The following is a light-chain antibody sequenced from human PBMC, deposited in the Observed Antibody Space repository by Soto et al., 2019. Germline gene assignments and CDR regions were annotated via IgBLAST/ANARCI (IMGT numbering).Light chain of an antibody. Sequence: EIVMTQSPATLSVSPGERATLSCRASQSINSNLAWYQQKPGQAPRLLIYGASTRATGIPARFSGSGSGTDFTLTIRSLQSEDFAVYYCQQSNNWPRTFGQGTKVDIK. CDR1: QSINSN. J-gene: IGKJ1*01. CDR2: GAS. V-gene: IGKV3-15*01. CDR3: QQSNNWPRT.